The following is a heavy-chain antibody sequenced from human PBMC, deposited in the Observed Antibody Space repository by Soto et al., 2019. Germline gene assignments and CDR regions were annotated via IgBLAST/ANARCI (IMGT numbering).Heavy chain of an antibody. D-gene: IGHD5-12*01. J-gene: IGHJ6*02. CDR2: IFPSGSDT. CDR1: GYGFSTHW. CDR3: ATPGGFGMDV. V-gene: IGHV5-51*01. Sequence: PGESLKISCKASGYGFSTHWIGWVRQMPGKGLEWMGIIFPSGSDTRYTPSFQGQVTISADKSINTAYLQWNSLKASDTAMYYCATPGGFGMDVWGQGTPVTVSS.